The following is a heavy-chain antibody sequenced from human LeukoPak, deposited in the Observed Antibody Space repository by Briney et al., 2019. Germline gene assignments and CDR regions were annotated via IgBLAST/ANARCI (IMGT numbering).Heavy chain of an antibody. V-gene: IGHV3-23*01. CDR3: AKAGSASWYDY. D-gene: IGHD6-13*01. CDR2: INNSGGRT. CDR1: GFTFSSYT. Sequence: GGSLRLSCAASGFTFSSYTMGWVRQAPGKGLEWVSDINNSGGRTYYADSVMGRFTISRDNSKNTIYLQMNSLRVEDTAVYYCAKAGSASWYDYWGQGTLVTVSS. J-gene: IGHJ4*02.